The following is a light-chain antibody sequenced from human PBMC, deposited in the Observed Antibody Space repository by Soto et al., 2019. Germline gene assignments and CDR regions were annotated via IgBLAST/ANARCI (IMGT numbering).Light chain of an antibody. J-gene: IGKJ1*01. CDR2: QAS. V-gene: IGKV1-5*03. CDR1: QSISSW. CDR3: QQYTTYWT. Sequence: DIQMTQSPSTLSASVGDRVTITCRASQSISSWLAWYQHKPGEAPKPLISQASILESGVPPRFSGSGSGTEFTLTITSLQPEDFTTYFCQQYTTYWTFGQGTKVDIK.